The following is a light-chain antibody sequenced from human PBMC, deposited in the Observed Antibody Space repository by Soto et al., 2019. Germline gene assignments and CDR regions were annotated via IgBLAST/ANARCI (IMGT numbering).Light chain of an antibody. J-gene: IGKJ5*01. CDR1: QGISSY. V-gene: IGKV1-9*01. CDR3: QQLNINGYPTT. Sequence: IQLTQSPSSLSASVGDRVTITCRASQGISSYLAWYQQKPGKAPKLLINAASTWQSGVPSRFIGSGSGTDLTLSIRGLQPVDFAPYYCQQLNINGYPTTLGQRTRLE. CDR2: AAS.